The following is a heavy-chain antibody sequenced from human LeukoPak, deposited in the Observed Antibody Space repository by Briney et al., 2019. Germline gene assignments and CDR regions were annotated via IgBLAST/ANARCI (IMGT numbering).Heavy chain of an antibody. Sequence: ASETLSLTCTVSGGSISSGGYYWSWIRQHPGKGLEWIGYIYYSGSTYYNPSLKSRVTISVDTSKNQFSLKLSSVTAADTAVHYCAATYNWNYAEGGFDPWGQGTLVTVSS. J-gene: IGHJ5*02. CDR2: IYYSGST. D-gene: IGHD1-7*01. CDR1: GGSISSGGYY. CDR3: AATYNWNYAEGGFDP. V-gene: IGHV4-31*03.